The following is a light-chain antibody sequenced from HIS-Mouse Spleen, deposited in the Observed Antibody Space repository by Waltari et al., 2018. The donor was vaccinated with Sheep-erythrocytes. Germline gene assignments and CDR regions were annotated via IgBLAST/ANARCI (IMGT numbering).Light chain of an antibody. V-gene: IGLV2-23*01. CDR2: EGS. CDR1: SSDVGSYNL. CDR3: CSYAGSSTPWV. J-gene: IGLJ3*02. Sequence: QSALTQPGSVSGSPGPSITISCTGTSSDVGSYNLVPWYQQHPGKAPKLMIYEGSKRPSGVSNRFSGSKSGNTASLTISGLQAEDEADYYCCSYAGSSTPWVFGGGTKLTVL.